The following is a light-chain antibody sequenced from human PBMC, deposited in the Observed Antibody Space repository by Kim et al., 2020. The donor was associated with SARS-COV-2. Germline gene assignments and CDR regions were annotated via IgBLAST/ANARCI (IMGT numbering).Light chain of an antibody. CDR2: GAS. Sequence: EIVLTQSPGTLSLSPGERATLSCRASQSVSSSYLAWYQQKPGQAPRILIYGASSRSTGIPDRFSGSGSGTDFTLTISRLEPEDFAVHYCQQYGSSPWTFGQGTKVDIK. CDR1: QSVSSSY. CDR3: QQYGSSPWT. V-gene: IGKV3-20*01. J-gene: IGKJ1*01.